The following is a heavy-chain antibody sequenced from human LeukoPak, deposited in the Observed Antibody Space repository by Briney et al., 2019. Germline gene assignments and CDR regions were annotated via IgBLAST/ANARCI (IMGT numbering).Heavy chain of an antibody. Sequence: PGGSLRLSCAAYGFTISNTWMSWVRQAPGKGREWVGRIKRKTDGGTTDYTAPVKGRFTISRDDSENTLYLQMNSLKTEDTAVYYCVGSFLGYWGQGTLVTVSS. CDR2: IKRKTDGGTT. CDR1: GFTISNTW. CDR3: VGSFLGY. D-gene: IGHD3-10*01. J-gene: IGHJ4*02. V-gene: IGHV3-15*01.